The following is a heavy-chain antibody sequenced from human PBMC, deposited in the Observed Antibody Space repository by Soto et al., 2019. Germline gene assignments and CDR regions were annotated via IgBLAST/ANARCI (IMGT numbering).Heavy chain of an antibody. CDR3: ARTRQLHDFWSGYSKYNWFDP. CDR2: IYYSGST. J-gene: IGHJ5*02. CDR1: GGSISSSSYY. Sequence: SETLSLTCTVSGGSISSSSYYWGWIRQPPGKGLEWIGSIYYSGSTYYNPSLKSRVTISVDTSKNQFSLKLSSVTAADTAVYYCARTRQLHDFWSGYSKYNWFDPWGQGTLVTVSS. V-gene: IGHV4-39*07. D-gene: IGHD3-3*01.